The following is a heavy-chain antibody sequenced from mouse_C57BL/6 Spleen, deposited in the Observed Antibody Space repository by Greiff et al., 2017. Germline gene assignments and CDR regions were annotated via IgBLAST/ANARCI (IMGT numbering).Heavy chain of an antibody. CDR1: GYAFSSYW. CDR3: AREGGYGKGVYFDY. J-gene: IGHJ2*01. V-gene: IGHV1-80*01. D-gene: IGHD2-1*01. Sequence: VKLMESGAELVKPGASVKISCKASGYAFSSYWMNWVKQRPGKGLEWIGQIYPGDGDTNYNGKFKGKATLTADKSSSTAYMQLSSLTSEDAAVYFCAREGGYGKGVYFDYWGQGTTLTVSS. CDR2: IYPGDGDT.